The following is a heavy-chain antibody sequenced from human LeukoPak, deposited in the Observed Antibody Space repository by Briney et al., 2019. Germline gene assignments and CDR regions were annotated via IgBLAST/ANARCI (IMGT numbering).Heavy chain of an antibody. J-gene: IGHJ6*03. CDR1: GGSFSGYY. Sequence: SETLSLTCAVYGGSFSGYYWSWIRQPPGKGLEWIGFIYYSGSTNYNPSLKSRVIISLDTSKNQFSLKLSSVTAADTAVYYCARGLTSGYYGHYYMDVWGKGTTVTVSS. CDR2: IYYSGST. CDR3: ARGLTSGYYGHYYMDV. V-gene: IGHV4-59*01. D-gene: IGHD3-22*01.